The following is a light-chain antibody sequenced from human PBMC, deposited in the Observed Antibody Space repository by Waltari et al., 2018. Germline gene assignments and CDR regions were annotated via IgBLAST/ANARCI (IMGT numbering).Light chain of an antibody. CDR1: SSNIGGNR. CDR2: RNN. J-gene: IGLJ2*01. Sequence: QSVLTKPPSASGTPGQWVTISCSGSSSNIGGNRVNWYQQLPGTAPKLLIYRNNQRPSGVPDRFSGSKSGTSASLAISGLQSEDEAAYYCSAWDDSLNGVVFGGGTKLTVL. CDR3: SAWDDSLNGVV. V-gene: IGLV1-44*01.